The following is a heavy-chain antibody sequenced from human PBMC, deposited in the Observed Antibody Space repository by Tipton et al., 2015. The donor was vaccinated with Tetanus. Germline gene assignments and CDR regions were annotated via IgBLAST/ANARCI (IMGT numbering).Heavy chain of an antibody. J-gene: IGHJ4*02. CDR2: ISNDASHI. V-gene: IGHV3-30*03. CDR3: GRALGSGTTVASGH. CDR1: GYNFRNNG. D-gene: IGHD1-7*01. Sequence: SLRLSCVASGYNFRNNGMHWVRQAPGKGLEWVAVISNDASHIYYADSVKGRFTISRDNGKNSVYLQMKSLRDEDTAVYYCGRALGSGTTVASGHWGQGSLVTVSS.